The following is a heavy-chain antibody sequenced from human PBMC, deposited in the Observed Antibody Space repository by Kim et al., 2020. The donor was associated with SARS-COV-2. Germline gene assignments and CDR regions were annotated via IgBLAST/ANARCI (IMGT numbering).Heavy chain of an antibody. CDR2: IYWDDDK. CDR3: AHSYISYAPEQWLGPRFDP. J-gene: IGHJ5*02. V-gene: IGHV2-5*02. D-gene: IGHD6-19*01. CDR1: GFSLSTSGVG. Sequence: SGPTLVKPTQTLTLTCTFSGFSLSTSGVGVGWIRQPPGKALEWLALIYWDDDKRYSPSLKSRLTITKDTSKNQVVLTMTNMDPVDTATYYCAHSYISYAPEQWLGPRFDPWGQGTLVTVSS.